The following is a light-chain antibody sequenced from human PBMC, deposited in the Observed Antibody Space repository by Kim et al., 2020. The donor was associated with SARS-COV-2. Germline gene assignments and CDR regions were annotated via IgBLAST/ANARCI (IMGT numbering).Light chain of an antibody. Sequence: EIVVTQSPDTLSLSPGERATLSCRASQSVGSSYLAWYQQKPGQAPRLLIEGASSRATGIPDRFSGSGSGTDFTLAISRLEPEDFAVYYCKQYLISPWKFGQGTKVDIK. J-gene: IGKJ1*01. CDR1: QSVGSSY. CDR3: KQYLISPWK. CDR2: GAS. V-gene: IGKV3-20*01.